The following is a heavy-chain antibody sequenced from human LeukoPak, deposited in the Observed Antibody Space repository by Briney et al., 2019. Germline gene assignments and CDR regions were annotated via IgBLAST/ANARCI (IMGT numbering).Heavy chain of an antibody. D-gene: IGHD1-26*01. CDR2: IRYDGDNE. CDR1: GFTFSTYG. Sequence: PGGSLRLSCAASGFTFSTYGFRWVRQAPGKGLEWVAFIRYDGDNEYYAGSVKGRFTLSRGDSKNTLYLQMNSLIPEDTAVYYCARDRGGKYSQAFDIWGQGTMVTVSS. CDR3: ARDRGGKYSQAFDI. V-gene: IGHV3-30*02. J-gene: IGHJ3*02.